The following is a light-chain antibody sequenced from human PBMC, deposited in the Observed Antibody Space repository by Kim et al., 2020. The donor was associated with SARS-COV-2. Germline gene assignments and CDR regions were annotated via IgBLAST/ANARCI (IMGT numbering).Light chain of an antibody. CDR1: NIGGKS. Sequence: SDDPRKTARITCGGNNIGGKSVHWYQQKPGQAPVLVIYYDSDRPSGIPERFSGSNSGNTATLTISRVEPGDEADYYCQVWDSSSLVFGGGTQLTVL. J-gene: IGLJ2*01. V-gene: IGLV3-21*04. CDR2: YDS. CDR3: QVWDSSSLV.